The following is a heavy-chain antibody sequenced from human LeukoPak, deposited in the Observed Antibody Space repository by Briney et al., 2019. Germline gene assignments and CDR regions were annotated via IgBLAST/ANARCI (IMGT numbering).Heavy chain of an antibody. CDR3: ARAPAYYDFLRGYYFDY. Sequence: PSETLSLTCTVSGGSISSSSYYWGWIRQPPGKGLEWIGSIYYSGSTYYNPSLKGRVTISVDTSKNQFSLKLSSVTAADTAVYYCARAPAYYDFLRGYYFDYWGQGTLVTVSS. CDR2: IYYSGST. J-gene: IGHJ4*02. CDR1: GGSISSSSYY. V-gene: IGHV4-39*01. D-gene: IGHD3-3*01.